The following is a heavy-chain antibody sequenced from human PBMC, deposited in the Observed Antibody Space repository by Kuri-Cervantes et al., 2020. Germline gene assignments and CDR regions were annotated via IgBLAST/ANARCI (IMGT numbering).Heavy chain of an antibody. CDR2: INQDGSGK. V-gene: IGHV3-7*04. Sequence: GGSLRLSCAAFEFTFRNYWMTWVRQAPGKGLEWVAYINQDGSGKYYVDSVKGRFTISRDNAKNSLFLQMNSLRAEDTAVYYCAREAFYCDDYWGQGTLVTVSS. CDR1: EFTFRNYW. J-gene: IGHJ4*02. CDR3: AREAFYCDDY. D-gene: IGHD2-21*02.